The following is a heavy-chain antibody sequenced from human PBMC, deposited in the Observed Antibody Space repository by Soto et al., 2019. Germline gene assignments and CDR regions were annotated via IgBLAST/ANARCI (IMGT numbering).Heavy chain of an antibody. J-gene: IGHJ3*02. Sequence: GGSLRLSCAASGFTFSSYAMSWVRQAPGKGLEWVSAISGSGGSTYYADSVKGRFTISRDNSKNTLYLQMNSLRAEDTAVYYCAKDVRVQRAGFLDDDAFDIWGQGTMVTVSS. D-gene: IGHD2-21*01. CDR2: ISGSGGST. V-gene: IGHV3-23*01. CDR3: AKDVRVQRAGFLDDDAFDI. CDR1: GFTFSSYA.